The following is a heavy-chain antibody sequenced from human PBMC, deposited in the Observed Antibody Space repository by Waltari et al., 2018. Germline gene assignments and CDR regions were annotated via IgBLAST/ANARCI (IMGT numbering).Heavy chain of an antibody. V-gene: IGHV4-59*01. J-gene: IGHJ3*02. D-gene: IGHD3-22*01. CDR1: GGSISSYY. CDR3: AQGGYYDSGAFDI. Sequence: QVQLQESGPGLVKPSETLSLTCTVSGGSISSYYWSWIRQPPGKGLEWIGYINYSGSTNYNPSLKSRVTISVDTSKNQFSLKLSSVTAADTAVYYCAQGGYYDSGAFDIWGQGTMVTVSS. CDR2: INYSGST.